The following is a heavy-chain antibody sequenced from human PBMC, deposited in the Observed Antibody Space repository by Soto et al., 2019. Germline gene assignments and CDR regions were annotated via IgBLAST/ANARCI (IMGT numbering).Heavy chain of an antibody. Sequence: SVKVCCKASGGAFSSYAISWVRQAPGQGLEWMGGIIPIFGTANYAQKFQGRVTITADESTSTAYMELSSLRSEDTAVYYCARRVTIFETTGWFDPWGQGTMVTVSS. CDR1: GGAFSSYA. CDR3: ARRVTIFETTGWFDP. V-gene: IGHV1-69*13. D-gene: IGHD3-3*01. CDR2: IIPIFGTA. J-gene: IGHJ5*02.